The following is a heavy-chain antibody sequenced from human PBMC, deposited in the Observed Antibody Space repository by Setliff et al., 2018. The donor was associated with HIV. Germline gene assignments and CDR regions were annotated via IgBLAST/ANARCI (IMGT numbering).Heavy chain of an antibody. CDR3: ARSLVPSGYYYGRHAFDI. Sequence: SETLSLTCTVSGGSISSYYWSWIRQPPGKGLEWIGYIYYSGSTNYNPSLKSRVTISVDTSKNQFSLRVNSVTAADTAVYYCARSLVPSGYYYGRHAFDIWGQGTKVTVS. V-gene: IGHV4-59*08. J-gene: IGHJ3*02. CDR2: IYYSGST. D-gene: IGHD3-22*01. CDR1: GGSISSYY.